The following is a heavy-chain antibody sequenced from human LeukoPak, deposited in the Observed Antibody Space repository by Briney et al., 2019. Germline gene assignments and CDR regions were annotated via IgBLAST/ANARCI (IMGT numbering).Heavy chain of an antibody. CDR3: ARDQFGSGRLDY. J-gene: IGHJ4*02. CDR2: IYSGGGT. CDR1: GFTVSSNY. Sequence: PGGSLRLSCAVSGFTVSSNYMSWVRQAPGKGLEWVSVIYSGGGTCYADSVKGRFTISRDNSKNTLYLQMNSLRAEDTAVYYCARDQFGSGRLDYWGQGTLVTVSS. V-gene: IGHV3-53*01. D-gene: IGHD3-10*01.